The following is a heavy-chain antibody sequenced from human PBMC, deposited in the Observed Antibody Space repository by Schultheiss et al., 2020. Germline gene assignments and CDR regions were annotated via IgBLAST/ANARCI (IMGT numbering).Heavy chain of an antibody. V-gene: IGHV4-34*01. CDR3: ARHKAGHRYDP. D-gene: IGHD2-21*01. J-gene: IGHJ5*02. Sequence: TLSLTCTVSGGSISSYYWSWIRQPPGKGLEWIGEINHSGSTNYNPSLKSRVTISVDTSKNQFSLKLSSVTAADTAVFYCARHKAGHRYDPWGQGTLVTVSS. CDR1: GGSISSYY. CDR2: INHSGST.